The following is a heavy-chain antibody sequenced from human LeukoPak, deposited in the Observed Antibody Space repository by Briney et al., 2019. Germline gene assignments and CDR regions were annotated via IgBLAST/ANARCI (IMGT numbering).Heavy chain of an antibody. Sequence: QPGGSLRLSCAASGFTFSSYWMSWVRQAPGKGLEWGANIKEDGSEKYYVDSVKGRFTISRDNAKKSLYLQMNNLRAEDTAVYYCARDPYGDNWFDPWGQGTLVTVSS. CDR2: IKEDGSEK. D-gene: IGHD4-17*01. CDR1: GFTFSSYW. J-gene: IGHJ5*02. V-gene: IGHV3-7*01. CDR3: ARDPYGDNWFDP.